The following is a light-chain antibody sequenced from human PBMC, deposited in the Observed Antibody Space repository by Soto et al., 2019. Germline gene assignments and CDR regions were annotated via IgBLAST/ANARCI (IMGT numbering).Light chain of an antibody. V-gene: IGKV1-33*01. CDR2: DAS. CDR3: QQYDNLSMYT. CDR1: QDISNY. Sequence: DIQMTQSPSSLSASVGDRVTITCQASQDISNYLNWYQQKPGKAPKLLIYDASNLETVGASRFSGSGSGTYFTFTTSNLQPEDIATYYCQQYDNLSMYTFGQGTRLEIK. J-gene: IGKJ2*01.